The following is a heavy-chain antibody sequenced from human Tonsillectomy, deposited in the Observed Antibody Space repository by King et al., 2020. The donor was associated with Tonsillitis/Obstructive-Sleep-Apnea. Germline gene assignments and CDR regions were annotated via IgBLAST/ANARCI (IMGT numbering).Heavy chain of an antibody. CDR3: ARDSMSHYYDSSAYHNFDY. Sequence: VKLVQSGAEVKKPGASVKVSCKASGYTFISYGISWVRQAPGQGLEWMGWISPYNGDTNYAQKLQDRVTMTTGTSTSTAYMEMRSLRSDDTAVYYCARDSMSHYYDSSAYHNFDYWGQGTLVTVSS. J-gene: IGHJ4*02. D-gene: IGHD3-22*01. V-gene: IGHV1-18*01. CDR2: ISPYNGDT. CDR1: GYTFISYG.